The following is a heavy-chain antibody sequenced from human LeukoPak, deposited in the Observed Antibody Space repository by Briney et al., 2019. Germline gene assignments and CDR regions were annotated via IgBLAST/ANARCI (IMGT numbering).Heavy chain of an antibody. D-gene: IGHD2-8*02. J-gene: IGHJ4*02. CDR2: INPSGGST. CDR1: GDTFTTSH. V-gene: IGHV1-46*01. CDR3: VRNLMQFTGLAY. Sequence: ASVKVSCKASGDTFTTSHMHWERQAPGQGLEWMGKINPSGGSTTYAQQFQGRVSMTRDLSMSTVYMELSSLRSEDTAVYYCVRNLMQFTGLAYWGQGTLVTVSS.